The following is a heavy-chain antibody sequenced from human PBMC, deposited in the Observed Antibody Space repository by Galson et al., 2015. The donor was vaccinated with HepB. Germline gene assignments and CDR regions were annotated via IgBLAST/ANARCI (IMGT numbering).Heavy chain of an antibody. Sequence: SVKVSCKASGYTFTSYAMHWVRQAPGQRLEWMGWINAGNGNTKYSQKFQGRVTITRDTSASTAYMELSSLRSEDTAVYYCARFGLAAAGIWWFDPWGQGTLVTVSS. CDR2: INAGNGNT. CDR1: GYTFTSYA. J-gene: IGHJ5*02. CDR3: ARFGLAAAGIWWFDP. V-gene: IGHV1-3*01. D-gene: IGHD6-13*01.